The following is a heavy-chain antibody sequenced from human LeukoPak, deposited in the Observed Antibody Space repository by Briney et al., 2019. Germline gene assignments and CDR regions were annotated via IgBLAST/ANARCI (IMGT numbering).Heavy chain of an antibody. CDR1: GYTFTSYD. CDR3: ARRYRPGYSSSWYRLGFFDY. J-gene: IGHJ4*02. Sequence: GASVKVSCKASGYTFTSYDINWVRQATGQGLEWMGWMNPNSGSTGYAQRFQGRVTMTRNTSISTAYMELGSLRSEDTAVYYCARRYRPGYSSSWYRLGFFDYWGQGTLVTVSS. D-gene: IGHD6-13*01. CDR2: MNPNSGST. V-gene: IGHV1-8*01.